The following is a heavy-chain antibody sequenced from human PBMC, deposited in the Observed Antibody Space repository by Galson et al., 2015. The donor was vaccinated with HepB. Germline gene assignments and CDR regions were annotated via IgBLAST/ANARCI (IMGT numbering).Heavy chain of an antibody. J-gene: IGHJ4*02. CDR1: GFTFRNYA. D-gene: IGHD1-26*01. Sequence: SLRLSCAASGFTFRNYAMTWVRQAPGKGLEWVSAISGSGGSTYYADSVKGRFTISRDNSKNTLYLQMNSLRAEDTAVYYCAKDGAIVGLWGQGTLVTVSS. CDR2: ISGSGGST. CDR3: AKDGAIVGL. V-gene: IGHV3-23*01.